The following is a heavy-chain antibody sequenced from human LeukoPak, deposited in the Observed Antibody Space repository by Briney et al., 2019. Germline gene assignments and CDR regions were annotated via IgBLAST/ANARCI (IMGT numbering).Heavy chain of an antibody. Sequence: GASVKVSCKTSGYTFIDYYVLWVRQAPGQGLEWLGWINSNSGGTKYAQEFQGRVTMTRDTSTTTAYMELSGLRSDDTAVYYCARGHESSPSYDFWGQGTLATVSS. CDR2: INSNSGGT. CDR1: GYTFIDYY. CDR3: ARGHESSPSYDF. D-gene: IGHD3/OR15-3a*01. J-gene: IGHJ1*01. V-gene: IGHV1-2*02.